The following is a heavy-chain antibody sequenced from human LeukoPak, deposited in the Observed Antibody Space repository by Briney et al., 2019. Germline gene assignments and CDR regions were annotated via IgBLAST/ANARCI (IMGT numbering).Heavy chain of an antibody. CDR1: GGSISSSSYY. CDR3: ARVRQLVTFDY. J-gene: IGHJ4*02. CDR2: IYYSGST. Sequence: ASETLSLTCTVSGGSISSSSYYWGWIRQPPGKGLEWIRSIYYSGSTYYNPSLKSRVTISVDTSKNQFSLKLSSVTAADTAVYYCARVRQLVTFDYWGQGTLVTVSS. V-gene: IGHV4-39*07. D-gene: IGHD6-13*01.